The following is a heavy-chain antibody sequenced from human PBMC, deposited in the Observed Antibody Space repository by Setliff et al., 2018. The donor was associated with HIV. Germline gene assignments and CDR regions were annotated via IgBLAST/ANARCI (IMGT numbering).Heavy chain of an antibody. CDR1: GFTFDDYG. CDR3: ARDPNALDY. CDR2: INWNGLST. J-gene: IGHJ4*02. V-gene: IGHV3-20*04. Sequence: PGGSLRLSCAASGFTFDDYGMNWVRQVPGKGLEWVSGINWNGLSTGYADSVKGRFTISRDNAKNSLYLQMNTLRTEDTAVYYCARDPNALDYWGQGTLVTVSS.